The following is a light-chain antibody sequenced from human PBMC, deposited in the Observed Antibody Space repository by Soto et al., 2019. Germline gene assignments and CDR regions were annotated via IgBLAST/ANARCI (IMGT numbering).Light chain of an antibody. J-gene: IGKJ1*01. CDR1: QSVSSSY. CDR3: QQSYFTPTWT. V-gene: IGKV3-20*01. CDR2: GAS. Sequence: EIVLTQSPGTLSLSPGERATLSCRASQSVSSSYLAWYQQKPGQAPRLLIYGASSRATGIPDRFSGSGSGTDFTLTISRLEPEDFATYYCQQSYFTPTWTFGQGTKVEIK.